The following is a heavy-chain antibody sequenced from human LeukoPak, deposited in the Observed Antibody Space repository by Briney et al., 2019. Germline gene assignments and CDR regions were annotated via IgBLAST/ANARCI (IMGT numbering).Heavy chain of an antibody. V-gene: IGHV3-21*01. CDR1: GFTFSSYS. J-gene: IGHJ3*02. CDR3: ARSPDSSGWYGEAFDI. D-gene: IGHD6-19*01. CDR2: ISSSSSYI. Sequence: GGSLRLSCAASGFTFSSYSMNWVRQAPGKGLEWVSSISSSSSYIYYADSVKGRFTISRDNAKNSLYLQMNSLRAEDTAVYYCARSPDSSGWYGEAFDIWGQGTMVTVSS.